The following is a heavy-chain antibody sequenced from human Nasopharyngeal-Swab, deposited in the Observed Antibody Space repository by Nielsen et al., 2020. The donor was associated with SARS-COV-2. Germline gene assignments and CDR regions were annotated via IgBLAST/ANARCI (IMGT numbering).Heavy chain of an antibody. CDR2: IYNSGST. J-gene: IGHJ4*02. Sequence: SETLSLTCTVSGDSISSGGYYWSWIRQHPGKGLEWIGYIYNSGSTYYNPSLKSRVSISVDMSKSQFSLKLSSVTAADTAMFYCARGTPFDYWGQGILVTVSS. CDR1: GDSISSGGYY. D-gene: IGHD1-1*01. CDR3: ARGTPFDY. V-gene: IGHV4-31*03.